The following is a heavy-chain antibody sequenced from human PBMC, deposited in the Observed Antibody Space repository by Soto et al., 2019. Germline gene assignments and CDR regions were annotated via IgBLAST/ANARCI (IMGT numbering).Heavy chain of an antibody. V-gene: IGHV4-59*06. CDR2: IYHTGTT. D-gene: IGHD7-27*01. CDR1: SGSISIHY. CDR3: VKDPGPPRNYFYGMAV. J-gene: IGHJ6*02. Sequence: SETLSLTCTVSSGSISIHYWSWIRQPPGKGLEWIGYIYHTGTTYYSPSFESRVTISLDTSNNQFSLRLASVTAADTATYYCVKDPGPPRNYFYGMAVWGQGITVTVSS.